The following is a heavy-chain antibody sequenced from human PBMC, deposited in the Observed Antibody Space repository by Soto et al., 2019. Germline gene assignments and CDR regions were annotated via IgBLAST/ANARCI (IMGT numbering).Heavy chain of an antibody. D-gene: IGHD6-13*01. CDR2: ISAYNGNT. V-gene: IGHV1-18*01. CDR1: GYTFMTYG. J-gene: IGHJ4*02. CDR3: ARGRSSSWPDTYYYDY. Sequence: GASVKVSCKASGYTFMTYGISWVRQAPGQGLEWMGWISAYNGNTNYARKLQDRVTLTRDTSTSTVYMELRSLISDDTAVYYCARGRSSSWPDTYYYDYWGQGTLVTVSS.